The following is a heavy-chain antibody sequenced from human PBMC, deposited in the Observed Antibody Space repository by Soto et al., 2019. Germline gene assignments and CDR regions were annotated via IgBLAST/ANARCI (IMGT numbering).Heavy chain of an antibody. CDR2: ISYDGSNK. CDR1: GFTFSSYA. CDR3: ASDWVGATLVGYYFDY. D-gene: IGHD1-26*01. V-gene: IGHV3-30-3*01. Sequence: QVQLVESGGGVVQPGRSLRLSCAASGFTFSSYAMHWVRQAPGKGLEWVAVISYDGSNKYYADSVKGRFTISRDNSKNTLYLQMNSLRAEDTAVYYCASDWVGATLVGYYFDYWGQGTLVTVSS. J-gene: IGHJ4*02.